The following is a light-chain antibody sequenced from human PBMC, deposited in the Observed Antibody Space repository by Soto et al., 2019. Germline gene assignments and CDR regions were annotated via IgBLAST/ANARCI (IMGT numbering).Light chain of an antibody. CDR1: QSVSSSY. Sequence: EIVLTQSPGTLSLSPGERATLSCRASQSVSSSYLAWYQQKPGQAPRLLIYGASSRAPGTPDRFSGSGSGTDFTLTISRLEPEDFAVYYCQQYGSSPYTFGGGTKLEIK. J-gene: IGKJ2*01. CDR3: QQYGSSPYT. V-gene: IGKV3-20*01. CDR2: GAS.